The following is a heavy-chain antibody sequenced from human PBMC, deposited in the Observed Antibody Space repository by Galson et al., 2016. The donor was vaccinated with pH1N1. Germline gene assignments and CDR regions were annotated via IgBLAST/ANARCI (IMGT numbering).Heavy chain of an antibody. CDR3: AKSHYDDYVGHFDY. J-gene: IGHJ4*02. V-gene: IGHV3-23*01. D-gene: IGHD4-17*01. Sequence: SLRLSCAASGFSFSTYAMTWVRQAAGKGLEWVSSISGGGGSTYYADSVKGRFTISRDNSKSTLYLQMSSLRAEDTAVYYCAKSHYDDYVGHFDYWGQGILVSVSS. CDR2: ISGGGGST. CDR1: GFSFSTYA.